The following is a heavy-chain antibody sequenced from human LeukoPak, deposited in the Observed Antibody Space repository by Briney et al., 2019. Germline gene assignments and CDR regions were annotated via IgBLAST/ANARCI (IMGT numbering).Heavy chain of an antibody. V-gene: IGHV1-2*02. J-gene: IGHJ4*02. CDR2: INPNSGVT. CDR3: ARVGAYGSGSYLVY. Sequence: ASVKVSCKASGYTFTGYYIHWVRQAPGQGLEWMGWINPNSGVTNYAQKFQGRVTMTRDTSITTAYMELSSLRSDDTAVYYCARVGAYGSGSYLVYWGQGNLVTASS. CDR1: GYTFTGYY. D-gene: IGHD3-10*01.